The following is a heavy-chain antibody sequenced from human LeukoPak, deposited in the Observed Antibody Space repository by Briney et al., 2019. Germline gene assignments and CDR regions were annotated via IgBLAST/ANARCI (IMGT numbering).Heavy chain of an antibody. D-gene: IGHD6-6*01. J-gene: IGHJ6*03. Sequence: GASVKVSCKASGGTFSSYAISWVRQAPGQGLEWMGGIIPIFGTANYAQKFQGRVTITADKSTSTAYMELSSLRSEDTAVYYCARGGSSIYYYYMDVWGKGTTVTVSS. V-gene: IGHV1-69*06. CDR2: IIPIFGTA. CDR1: GGTFSSYA. CDR3: ARGGSSIYYYYMDV.